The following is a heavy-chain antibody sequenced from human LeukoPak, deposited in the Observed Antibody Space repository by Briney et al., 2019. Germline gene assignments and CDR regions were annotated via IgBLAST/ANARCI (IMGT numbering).Heavy chain of an antibody. CDR2: ISSSSRTI. V-gene: IGHV3-48*01. Sequence: GGSLRLSCAASGITFSSYGMNWVRQAPGKGLEWVSYISSSSRTIYYADSVKGRFTISRDNAKNSLYLQMNSLRAEDTAVYYCASGNIAAAGTYWGQGTLVTVSS. CDR1: GITFSSYG. CDR3: ASGNIAAAGTY. J-gene: IGHJ4*02. D-gene: IGHD6-13*01.